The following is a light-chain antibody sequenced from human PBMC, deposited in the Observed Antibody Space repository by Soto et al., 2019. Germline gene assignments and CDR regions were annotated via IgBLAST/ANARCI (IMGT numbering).Light chain of an antibody. J-gene: IGKJ1*01. CDR2: DAS. Sequence: EVVLAQSPDTLSLPPGERATLSCRASQSISSYLAWYQQKPGQVPRLLIYDASSRATGIPARFSGSGSGTDFTLTISSLEPEDFAVYYCQQLTDWPPQWTLGQGTKVDIK. CDR1: QSISSY. CDR3: QQLTDWPPQWT. V-gene: IGKV3-11*01.